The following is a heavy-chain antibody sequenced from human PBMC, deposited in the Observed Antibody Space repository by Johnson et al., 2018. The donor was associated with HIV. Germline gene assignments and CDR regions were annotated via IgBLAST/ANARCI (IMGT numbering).Heavy chain of an antibody. CDR3: AREWWELLALSAFAL. J-gene: IGHJ3*01. Sequence: VQVVESGGGLVQPGGSVRLSCAASGFTFSSYWMSWVRQAPGKGLEWVANIKQDGSENYYVDSVKGRFTISRDNANNSLYLQMSSLRSEDTAVYYCAREWWELLALSAFALWGQGTMVTVSS. CDR2: IKQDGSEN. CDR1: GFTFSSYW. D-gene: IGHD1-26*01. V-gene: IGHV3-7*05.